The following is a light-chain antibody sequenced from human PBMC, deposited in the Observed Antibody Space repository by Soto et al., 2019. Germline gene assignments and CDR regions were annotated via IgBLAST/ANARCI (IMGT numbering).Light chain of an antibody. CDR3: QQYNNWLPIT. CDR1: QSVSSSY. CDR2: GAS. V-gene: IGKV3-15*01. Sequence: EIDLTQSPGTLSLSPGERATLFRRATQSVSSSYLAWYQQKPGQAPRLLIYGASTRATGIPARFSGSGSGTEFTLTISSLQYEDFAVYYCQQYNNWLPITFGQGTRLEIK. J-gene: IGKJ5*01.